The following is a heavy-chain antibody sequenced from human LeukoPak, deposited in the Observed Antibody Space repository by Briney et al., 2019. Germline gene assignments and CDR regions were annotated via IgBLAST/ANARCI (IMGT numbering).Heavy chain of an antibody. Sequence: GASVKVSCKASGYTFTGYYMHWVRQAPGQGLEWMGWINPNSGGTNYAQKFQGRVTMTRDTSISTAYMELSRLRSDDTAVYYCARERSNYYDSSGYRVFDYWGQGTLVTVSS. V-gene: IGHV1-2*02. D-gene: IGHD3-22*01. J-gene: IGHJ4*02. CDR2: INPNSGGT. CDR1: GYTFTGYY. CDR3: ARERSNYYDSSGYRVFDY.